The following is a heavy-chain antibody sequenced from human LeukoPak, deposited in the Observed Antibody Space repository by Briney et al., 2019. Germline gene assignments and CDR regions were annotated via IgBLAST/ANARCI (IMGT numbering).Heavy chain of an antibody. Sequence: TGGSLRLSCAASGFTFSTYGMHWLRQAPGKGPEAVALTRHDGTETSPAESVKRRFTISRDDSKNTFYLQMNSLRAEDTAVYYCAKANRDHLSHYYGVDVWGQGTTVVVSS. CDR2: TRHDGTET. CDR1: GFTFSTYG. D-gene: IGHD3-10*01. V-gene: IGHV3-30*02. CDR3: AKANRDHLSHYYGVDV. J-gene: IGHJ6*02.